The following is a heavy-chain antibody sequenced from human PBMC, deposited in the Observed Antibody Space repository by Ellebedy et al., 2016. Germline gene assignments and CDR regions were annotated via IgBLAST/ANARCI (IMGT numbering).Heavy chain of an antibody. CDR3: ARDGGTPGRDWYFDL. CDR1: GFTFSSYA. D-gene: IGHD4-23*01. Sequence: GGSLRLSCAASGFTFSSYAMHWVRQAPGKGLEWVAVISYDGSNKYYADSVKGRFTISRDNSKNTLYLQMNSLRAEDTAVYYCARDGGTPGRDWYFDLWGRGTLVVVSS. CDR2: ISYDGSNK. V-gene: IGHV3-30-3*01. J-gene: IGHJ2*01.